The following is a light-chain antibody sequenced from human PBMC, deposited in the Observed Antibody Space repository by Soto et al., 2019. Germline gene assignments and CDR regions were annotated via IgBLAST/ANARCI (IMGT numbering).Light chain of an antibody. CDR1: QSVSSY. CDR3: QQRSIWPLT. Sequence: EIVLTKSPATLSLSPGERATLSCRASQSVSSYFAWYQQKPGQAPRLLIYDASNRATGIPARFSGSGSGTDFTLTISSLEAEDFAVYYCQQRSIWPLTFGQGTRLEIK. CDR2: DAS. J-gene: IGKJ5*01. V-gene: IGKV3-11*01.